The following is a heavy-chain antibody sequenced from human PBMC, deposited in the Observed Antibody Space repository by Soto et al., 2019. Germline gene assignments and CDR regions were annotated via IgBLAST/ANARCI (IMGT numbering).Heavy chain of an antibody. CDR3: APSTGDAFDI. CDR1: GFTFSSYW. CDR2: IKQDGSEN. V-gene: IGHV3-7*01. D-gene: IGHD4-17*01. Sequence: PGGSLRLSCAASGFTFSSYWMSWVRQAPGKGLEWVANIKQDGSENYYVDSVRGRFTISRDNAKNSLYLQMNSLRAEDSAVYYCAPSTGDAFDIWGQGTMVTVSS. J-gene: IGHJ3*02.